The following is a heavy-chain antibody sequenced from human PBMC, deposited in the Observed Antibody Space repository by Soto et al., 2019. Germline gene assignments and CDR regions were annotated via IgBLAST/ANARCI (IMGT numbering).Heavy chain of an antibody. CDR2: IYYSGST. D-gene: IGHD6-6*01. CDR1: GGSISSSSYY. V-gene: IGHV4-39*01. J-gene: IGHJ3*02. CDR3: AEKIEYSSSSDAFDI. Sequence: QLQLQESGPGLVKPSETLSLTCTVSGGSISSSSYYWGWIRQPPGKGLEWIGSIYYSGSTYYNPSLKSRVTISVDTSKNQFSLKLSSVTAADTAVYYCAEKIEYSSSSDAFDIWGQGTMVTVSS.